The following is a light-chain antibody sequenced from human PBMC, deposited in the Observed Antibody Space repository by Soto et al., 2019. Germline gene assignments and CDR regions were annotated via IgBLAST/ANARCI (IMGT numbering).Light chain of an antibody. V-gene: IGKV1-5*03. CDR3: QQYNGNPIT. Sequence: DFQMTQSPSTLSASVGDRVTITCRASQSISSWLAWYQQKPGKAPKLLIYKASSLQSGVPSRFSGTGSGTEFTLTISSLQPDDFATYYCQQYNGNPITFGQGTRLDIK. CDR1: QSISSW. CDR2: KAS. J-gene: IGKJ5*01.